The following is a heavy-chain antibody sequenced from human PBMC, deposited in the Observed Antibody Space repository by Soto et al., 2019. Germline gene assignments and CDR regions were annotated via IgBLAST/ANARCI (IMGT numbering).Heavy chain of an antibody. CDR1: GDSISNGYYT. V-gene: IGHV4-30-4*01. D-gene: IGHD3-10*01. J-gene: IGHJ4*02. CDR2: IYNSVNT. Sequence: QVQLQESGPGLVEPSQTLSLTCTVSGDSISNGYYTWSWIRQPPGKDLEWIGHIYNSVNTYSNPSPKSRVTISADTSKNQFPLKLSSVTAADTAVYYCARGPSGDKVDYWGQGTLVTVSS. CDR3: ARGPSGDKVDY.